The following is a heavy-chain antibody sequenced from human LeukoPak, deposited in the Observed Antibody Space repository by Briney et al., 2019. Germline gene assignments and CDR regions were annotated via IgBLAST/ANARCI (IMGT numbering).Heavy chain of an antibody. D-gene: IGHD2-2*01. CDR2: ISSSSSYI. CDR1: GFTFSSYN. Sequence: GGSLRLSCAASGFTFSSYNMNWVRQAPGKGLEWVSSISSSSSYIYYADSLKGRFTISRDIAKNSLYLQINSLRAEDTAVYYCSTSRFCSSTSCLFPFDSWGQGTLVTVSS. J-gene: IGHJ4*02. V-gene: IGHV3-21*01. CDR3: STSRFCSSTSCLFPFDS.